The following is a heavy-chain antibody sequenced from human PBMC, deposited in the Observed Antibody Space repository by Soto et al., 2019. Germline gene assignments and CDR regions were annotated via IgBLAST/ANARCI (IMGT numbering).Heavy chain of an antibody. J-gene: IGHJ1*01. V-gene: IGHV1-69*02. Sequence: QVQLVQSGAAVKKPGSSVKVSCKASGSTFSSYTISWVRQAPGQGLEWLGRIIPILGIANYAQKFQGRVTITEDKSTSTAYMELSSLRAEDTAVYYCARSDWQQEYFQHWGQGTLVTVSS. CDR1: GSTFSSYT. D-gene: IGHD6-13*01. CDR3: ARSDWQQEYFQH. CDR2: IIPILGIA.